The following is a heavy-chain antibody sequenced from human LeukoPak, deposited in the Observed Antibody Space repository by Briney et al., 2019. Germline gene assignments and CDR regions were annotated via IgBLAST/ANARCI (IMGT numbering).Heavy chain of an antibody. CDR1: GGSISSYY. D-gene: IGHD2-8*01. J-gene: IGHJ4*02. CDR3: ARHRDCSNGICYISYFDA. V-gene: IGHV4-59*08. Sequence: PSETLSLTCTVSGGSISSYYWSWIRQPPGKALEWIGFISYSGSSNYNPSLKSRVTTSLDTSKNQFALKLSSVTAADTAVYYCARHRDCSNGICYISYFDAWGQGTLVTVSS. CDR2: ISYSGSS.